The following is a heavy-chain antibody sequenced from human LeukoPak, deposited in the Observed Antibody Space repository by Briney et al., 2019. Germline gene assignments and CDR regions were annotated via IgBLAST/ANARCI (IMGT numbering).Heavy chain of an antibody. CDR2: IYYSGST. Sequence: PSETLSLTCTVSGGSISSYYWSWIRQPPGKGLEWIGYIYYSGSTNYNPSLKSRVTISVGTSKNQFSLRLSSVTAADTAVYYCARHGPYGSGSYQSDYWGQGTLVTVSS. J-gene: IGHJ4*02. V-gene: IGHV4-59*08. D-gene: IGHD3-10*01. CDR1: GGSISSYY. CDR3: ARHGPYGSGSYQSDY.